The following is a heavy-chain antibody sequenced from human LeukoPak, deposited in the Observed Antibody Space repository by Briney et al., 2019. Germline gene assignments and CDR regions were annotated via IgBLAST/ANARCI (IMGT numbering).Heavy chain of an antibody. D-gene: IGHD5-12*01. CDR3: TTDHPGSGYENFDY. CDR1: GFTFSNAW. J-gene: IGHJ4*02. CDR2: IKSKTDGGTT. Sequence: GGSLRLSCAASGFTFSNAWMSWVRQAPGKGLEWVGRIKSKTDGGTTDYAAPVKGRFTISRDDSKNTLYLQMNSLKTEDTAVYYCTTDHPGSGYENFDYWGQGTLVTVSS. V-gene: IGHV3-15*01.